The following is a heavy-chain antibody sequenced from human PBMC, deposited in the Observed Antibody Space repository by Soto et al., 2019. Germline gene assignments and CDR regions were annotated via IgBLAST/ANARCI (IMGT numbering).Heavy chain of an antibody. CDR3: AKNGYSWRFPYYFDY. V-gene: IGHV4-4*07. D-gene: IGHD1-26*01. J-gene: IGHJ4*02. CDR1: GGSISSYY. CDR2: IYTSGST. Sequence: SETLSLTCTVSGGSISSYYWSWIRQPAGKGLEWIGRIYTSGSTNYNPSLKSRVTMSVDTSKNQFSLKLSSVTAEDTAVYYCAKNGYSWRFPYYFDYWGQGTLVTVSS.